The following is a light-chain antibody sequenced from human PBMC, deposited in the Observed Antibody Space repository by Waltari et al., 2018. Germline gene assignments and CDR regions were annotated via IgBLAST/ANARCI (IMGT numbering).Light chain of an antibody. CDR1: QDISSW. Sequence: DIQMTQSPSSVSASVGDRVTLTCRASQDISSWLAWYQQKPGQAPSLLIYAVSILNSGVPSRFSGSGSGTDFTLTITSLQPEDFAIYYCQQGDGFHPITFGQGTRLE. CDR3: QQGDGFHPIT. V-gene: IGKV1-12*01. J-gene: IGKJ5*01. CDR2: AVS.